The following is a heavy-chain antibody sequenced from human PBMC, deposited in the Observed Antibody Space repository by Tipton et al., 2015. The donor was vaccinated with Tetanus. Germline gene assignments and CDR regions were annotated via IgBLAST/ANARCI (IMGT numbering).Heavy chain of an antibody. V-gene: IGHV4-61*08. CDR3: ARIGWPENNKPGFDI. CDR2: VHYTGKD. J-gene: IGHJ3*02. D-gene: IGHD1/OR15-1a*01. CDR1: GGSIRGGGYY. Sequence: TLSLTCTVSGGSIRGGGYYWSWIRQRPGRGLEWVGYVHYTGKDNYNPSLRSRVTLSVDTSKNQFSLQMSSVTAADTAVYYCARIGWPENNKPGFDIWGQGTMVTVSS.